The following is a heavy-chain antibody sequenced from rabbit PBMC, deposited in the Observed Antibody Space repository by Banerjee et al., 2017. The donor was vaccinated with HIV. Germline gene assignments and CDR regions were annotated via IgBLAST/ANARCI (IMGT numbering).Heavy chain of an antibody. J-gene: IGHJ4*01. CDR3: ARDLAGVIGWNFNL. D-gene: IGHD4-1*01. Sequence: QSLEESGGDLVKPGASLTLTCTASGFSFSSNYWICWVRQAPGKGLEWIGCINTGSSGNTVYATWAKGRFTISKASWTTVTLQMTSLTAADTASYFCARDLAGVIGWNFNLWGPGTLVTVS. CDR1: GFSFSSNYW. CDR2: INTGSSGNT. V-gene: IGHV1S40*01.